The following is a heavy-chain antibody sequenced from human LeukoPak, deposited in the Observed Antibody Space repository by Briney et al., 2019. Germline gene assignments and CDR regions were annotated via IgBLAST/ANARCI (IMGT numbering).Heavy chain of an antibody. CDR2: ISAYNGHT. Sequence: ASVKVSCKASGNIFISSVITWVRQAPGQGLEWMGRISAYNGHTNYAQKFQDRVTMTTDTSTSTAYMDLRSLRSDDTAVYYCARAAAGNSGPFDYWGQGTLVTVSS. CDR3: ARAAAGNSGPFDY. CDR1: GNIFISSV. D-gene: IGHD6-13*01. V-gene: IGHV1-18*01. J-gene: IGHJ4*02.